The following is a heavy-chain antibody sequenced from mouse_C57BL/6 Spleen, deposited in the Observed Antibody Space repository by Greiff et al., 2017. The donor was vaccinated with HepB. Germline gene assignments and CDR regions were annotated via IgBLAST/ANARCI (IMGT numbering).Heavy chain of an antibody. CDR2: INPNNGGT. V-gene: IGHV1-18*01. CDR1: GYTFTDYN. CDR3: ARAYGSSYVFDY. J-gene: IGHJ2*01. D-gene: IGHD1-1*01. Sequence: EVQLQQSGPELVKPGASVKIPCKASGYTFTDYNMDWVKQSHGKSLEWIGDINPNNGGTIYNQKFKGKATLTVDKSSSTAYMELRSLTSEDTAVYYCARAYGSSYVFDYWGQGTTLTVSS.